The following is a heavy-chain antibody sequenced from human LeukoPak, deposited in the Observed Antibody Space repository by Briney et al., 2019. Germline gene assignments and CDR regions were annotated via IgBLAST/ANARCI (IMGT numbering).Heavy chain of an antibody. CDR2: ISYSGST. D-gene: IGHD6-6*01. Sequence: SETLSLTCTVSGGSSGNYYWSWIRQPPGKALEWIGYISYSGSTNFNPSLKSRVTISEDTSKSQFSLKLSSVTAADTAVYYCTFEYSSSFDYWGQGTLVTVSS. J-gene: IGHJ4*02. V-gene: IGHV4-59*08. CDR1: GGSSGNYY. CDR3: TFEYSSSFDY.